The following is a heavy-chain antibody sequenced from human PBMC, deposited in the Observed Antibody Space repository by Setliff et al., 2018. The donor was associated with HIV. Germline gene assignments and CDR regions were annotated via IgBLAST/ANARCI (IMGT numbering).Heavy chain of an antibody. J-gene: IGHJ6*03. D-gene: IGHD6-19*01. CDR3: ARDRWVWGGSDSGYYYYFMDV. CDR2: INPNNGDT. V-gene: IGHV1-2*02. CDR1: GYSFTDYP. Sequence: ASVKVSCKASGYSFTDYPLHWVRQVPGHGLEWMGWINPNNGDTNSAQKFQGRVTMTRDTSISTAYMELSRLRSDDTAVYYCARDRWVWGGSDSGYYYYFMDVWGKGTTVTVSS.